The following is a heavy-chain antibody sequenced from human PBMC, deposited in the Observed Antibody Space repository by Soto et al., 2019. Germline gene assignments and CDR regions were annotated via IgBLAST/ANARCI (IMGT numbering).Heavy chain of an antibody. J-gene: IGHJ4*02. CDR1: GFTFSSYA. Sequence: GGSLRLSCAASGFTFSSYAMSWVRQAPGKGLEWVSAISGSGGSTYYADSVKGRFTISRGNSKNTLYLQMNSLRAEDTAVYYCAKESVIVVVITNYFDYWGQGTLVTVSS. CDR3: AKESVIVVVITNYFDY. CDR2: ISGSGGST. D-gene: IGHD3-22*01. V-gene: IGHV3-23*01.